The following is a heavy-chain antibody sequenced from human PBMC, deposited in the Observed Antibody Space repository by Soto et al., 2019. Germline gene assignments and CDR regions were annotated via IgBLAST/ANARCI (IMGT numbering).Heavy chain of an antibody. V-gene: IGHV1-8*01. Sequence: ASVKVSCKASGYTFTSFHINWVRQATGQGLEWMGWMNPNSGNTGYAQKFQGRVTMTRNTSISTAYMELSSLRSEETAVYYCARGRYTAAVGTFAYWGQRTLVTV. CDR1: GYTFTSFH. CDR2: MNPNSGNT. J-gene: IGHJ4*02. D-gene: IGHD6-13*01. CDR3: ARGRYTAAVGTFAY.